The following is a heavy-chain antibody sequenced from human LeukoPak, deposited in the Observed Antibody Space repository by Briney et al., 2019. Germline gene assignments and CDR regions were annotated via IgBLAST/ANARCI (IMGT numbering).Heavy chain of an antibody. V-gene: IGHV4-61*02. Sequence: PSETLSLTCTVSGVSISSGSYYRRWIRQPAGEGLEWIGRIHTSGTTNYNPSLKSRVTISVDTSKNQFSLKLSSVTAADTAVYYCARGDGDDDFDYWGQGTLVTVSS. J-gene: IGHJ4*02. D-gene: IGHD4-17*01. CDR3: ARGDGDDDFDY. CDR1: GVSISSGSYY. CDR2: IHTSGTT.